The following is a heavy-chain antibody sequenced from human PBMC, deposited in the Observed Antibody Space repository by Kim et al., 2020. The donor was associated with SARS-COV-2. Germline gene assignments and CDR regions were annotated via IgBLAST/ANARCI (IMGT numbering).Heavy chain of an antibody. J-gene: IGHJ4*02. CDR3: AREDITMVRGVPDY. Sequence: ADKGKGRFTNSRDNAKNTLYLQMNSLRAEDTAVYYCAREDITMVRGVPDYWGQGTLVTVSS. D-gene: IGHD3-10*01. V-gene: IGHV3-21*01.